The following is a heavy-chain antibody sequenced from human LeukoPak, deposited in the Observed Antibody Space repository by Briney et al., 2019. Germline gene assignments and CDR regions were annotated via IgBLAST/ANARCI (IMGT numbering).Heavy chain of an antibody. CDR1: GYTFTSYY. CDR3: AKIRVGPWDY. D-gene: IGHD2-15*01. V-gene: IGHV3-30*18. J-gene: IGHJ4*02. CDR2: ISYDGSNK. Sequence: SCKASGYTFTSYYMHWVRQAPGKGLEWVAVISYDGSNKYYADSVKGRFTISRDNSKNTLYLQMNSLRAEDTAVYYCAKIRVGPWDYWGQGTLVTVSS.